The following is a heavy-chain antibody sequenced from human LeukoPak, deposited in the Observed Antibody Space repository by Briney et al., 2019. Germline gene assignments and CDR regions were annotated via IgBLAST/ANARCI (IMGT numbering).Heavy chain of an antibody. D-gene: IGHD6-19*01. CDR2: INTGGTVT. V-gene: IGHV3-74*01. CDR1: GFTFSKYW. CDR3: ATKQWLAPPPDS. Sequence: GGSLRLSCAASGFTFSKYWMLWVRQAPGKGLESVSRINTGGTVTTYADSVKGRFTVARDNADHTMFLQMNSVRDEDTAVYYCATKQWLAPPPDSWGQGTPVTVSS. J-gene: IGHJ4*02.